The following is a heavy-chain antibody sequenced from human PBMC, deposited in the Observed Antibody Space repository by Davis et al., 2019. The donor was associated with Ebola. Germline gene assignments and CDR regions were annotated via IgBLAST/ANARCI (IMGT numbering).Heavy chain of an antibody. Sequence: GESLKISCAASGFTFSSYWMSWVRQAPGKGLEWVANIKQDGSEKYYVDSVKGRFTISRDNAKNSLYLQMNSLRAEDTAVYYCARKLGKGYNYYYYYMDVWGKGTTVTVSS. CDR2: IKQDGSEK. CDR1: GFTFSSYW. D-gene: IGHD5-24*01. V-gene: IGHV3-7*01. J-gene: IGHJ6*03. CDR3: ARKLGKGYNYYYYYMDV.